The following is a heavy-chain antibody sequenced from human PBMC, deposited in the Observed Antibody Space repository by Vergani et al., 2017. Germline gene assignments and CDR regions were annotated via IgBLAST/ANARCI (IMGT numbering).Heavy chain of an antibody. CDR2: TYYRSKWYN. CDR1: GDSVSSNSAA. CDR3: ASTTGTPHPDYYYYGMDV. J-gene: IGHJ6*02. Sequence: QVQLQQSGPGLVKPSQTLSLTCAISGDSVSSNSAAWNWIRQSPSRGLEWLGRTYYRSKWYNDYAVSVKSRITINPDTSKNQFSLQLNSVTPEDTAVYYCASTTGTPHPDYYYYGMDVWGQGTTVTVSS. V-gene: IGHV6-1*01. D-gene: IGHD1-1*01.